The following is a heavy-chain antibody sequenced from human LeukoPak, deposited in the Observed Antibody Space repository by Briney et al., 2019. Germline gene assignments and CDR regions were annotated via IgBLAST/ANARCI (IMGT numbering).Heavy chain of an antibody. D-gene: IGHD3-9*01. CDR2: ISAYNGNT. V-gene: IGHV1-18*01. Sequence: ASVKVSCKASGYTFTSYGISWVRQAPGQGVEWMGWISAYNGNTNYAQKLQGRVTMTTDTSTSKAYMELRSLRSDDTAVYYCARDELLRYFDYYYYYGMDVWGQGTTVTVSS. CDR1: GYTFTSYG. CDR3: ARDELLRYFDYYYYYGMDV. J-gene: IGHJ6*02.